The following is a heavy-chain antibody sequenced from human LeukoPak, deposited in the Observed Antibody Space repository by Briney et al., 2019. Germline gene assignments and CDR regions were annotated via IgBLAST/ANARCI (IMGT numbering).Heavy chain of an antibody. CDR2: INPSGGST. Sequence: GASVKVSCKASGYTFTSYYMHWVRRAPGQGLEWMGIINPSGGSTSYAQKFQGRVTMTRDTSTSTVYMELSSLRSEDTAVYYCARGDCGGDCDWGYFDYWGQGTLVTVSS. CDR3: ARGDCGGDCDWGYFDY. CDR1: GYTFTSYY. J-gene: IGHJ4*02. V-gene: IGHV1-46*01. D-gene: IGHD2-21*02.